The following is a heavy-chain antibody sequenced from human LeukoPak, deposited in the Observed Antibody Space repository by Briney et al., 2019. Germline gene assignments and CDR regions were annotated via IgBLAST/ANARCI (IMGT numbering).Heavy chain of an antibody. CDR3: VRRDVYNRLNDY. J-gene: IGHJ4*02. CDR1: GYTFTSYG. Sequence: ASVKVSCNASGYTFTSYGISWVRQAPGQGLEWMGWISAYNGNTNYAQKLQGRVTMTTDTSTSTAYMELRSLRSDDTAVYYCVRRDVYNRLNDYWGQGTLVTVSS. V-gene: IGHV1-18*01. CDR2: ISAYNGNT. D-gene: IGHD5-24*01.